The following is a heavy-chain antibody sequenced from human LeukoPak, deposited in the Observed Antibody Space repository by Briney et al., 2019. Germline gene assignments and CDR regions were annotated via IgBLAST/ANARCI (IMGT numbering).Heavy chain of an antibody. CDR1: GYTFTGYY. V-gene: IGHV1-2*02. D-gene: IGHD2-15*01. Sequence: ASVKVSCKASGYTFTGYYMHWVRQAPGQGLEWMGWINPNSGGTNYAQKFQGRVTMTRDTSISTAYMELSRLRSDDTAVYYCATSVVVVAATAFDIWGQGTMVTVSS. CDR3: ATSVVVVAATAFDI. CDR2: INPNSGGT. J-gene: IGHJ3*02.